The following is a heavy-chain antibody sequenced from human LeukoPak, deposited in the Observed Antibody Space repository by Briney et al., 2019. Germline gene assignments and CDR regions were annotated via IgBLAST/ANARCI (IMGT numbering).Heavy chain of an antibody. Sequence: PSETLSLTCTVSSGSFRTDYWSWIRQPREKGLEWIGYIFYNEGTSYNPSLKSRVTISVDTSNNQLSPKVNSVTAADTAMYYCVKSNSRYQPWTLDVWGRGTMVTVSS. CDR3: VKSNSRYQPWTLDV. V-gene: IGHV4-59*12. CDR1: SGSFRTDY. CDR2: IFYNEGT. D-gene: IGHD2-2*01. J-gene: IGHJ3*01.